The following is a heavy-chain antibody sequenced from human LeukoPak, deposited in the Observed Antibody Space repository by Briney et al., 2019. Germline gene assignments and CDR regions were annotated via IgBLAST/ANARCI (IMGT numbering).Heavy chain of an antibody. D-gene: IGHD3-10*01. V-gene: IGHV1-69*04. CDR2: IIPIFGIA. CDR1: GGTFSSYA. J-gene: IGHJ5*02. Sequence: SVKVSCKASGGTFSSYAISWVRQAPGQGLEWMGRIIPIFGIANYAQKFQGRVTITADKSTSTAYMELSSLRSEDTAVYYCARDLGFGEILSALRGFRNWFDPWGQGTLVTVSS. CDR3: ARDLGFGEILSALRGFRNWFDP.